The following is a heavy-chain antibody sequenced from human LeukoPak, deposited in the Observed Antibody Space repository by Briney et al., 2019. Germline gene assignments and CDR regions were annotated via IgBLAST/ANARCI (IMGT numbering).Heavy chain of an antibody. Sequence: SETLSLTCTVSGASISSSSHYWGWIRQPPGKGLEWMGSVHYSGSTFYNPTLKTRVTISVDLSQNQFSLRLSSVTAADTAAYSCARSYCSDTCYAVGAFDIWGQGTVVTVSS. V-gene: IGHV4-39*01. J-gene: IGHJ3*02. CDR3: ARSYCSDTCYAVGAFDI. CDR2: VHYSGST. CDR1: GASISSSSHY. D-gene: IGHD2-15*01.